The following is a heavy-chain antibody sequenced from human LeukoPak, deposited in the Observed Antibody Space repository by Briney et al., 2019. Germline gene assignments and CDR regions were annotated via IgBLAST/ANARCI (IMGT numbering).Heavy chain of an antibody. D-gene: IGHD3-3*01. CDR2: IYYSGSN. CDR3: SRHFAT. CDR1: GGSISSYY. Sequence: PSETLSLTCTVSGGSISSYYWSWIRQPPGKGLEWIGYIYYSGSNNYKPSLNSRVTISVDTPKNQFSLNLSSVTAADTAVYYCSRHFATWGQGTLLTVSS. V-gene: IGHV4-59*08. J-gene: IGHJ4*02.